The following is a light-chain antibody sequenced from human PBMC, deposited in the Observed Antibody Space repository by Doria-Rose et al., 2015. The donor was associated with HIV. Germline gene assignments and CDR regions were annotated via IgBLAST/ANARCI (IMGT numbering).Light chain of an antibody. CDR1: QSFSSTY. Sequence: EIVLTQSPGTLSLSPGERATLSCRASQSFSSTYLAWYQQKSGQAPSLLIYDGSTRATGIPDRFSASGSGTDFTHTINRLEPEDFALYYCHQYGTSWTFGQGTKVEI. V-gene: IGKV3-20*01. CDR3: HQYGTSWT. J-gene: IGKJ1*01. CDR2: DGS.